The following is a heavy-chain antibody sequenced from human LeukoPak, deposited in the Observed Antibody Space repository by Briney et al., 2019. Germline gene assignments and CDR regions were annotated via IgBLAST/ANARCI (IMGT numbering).Heavy chain of an antibody. CDR2: ISGSGGST. CDR1: GFTFSTYA. Sequence: GGSLRLSCVASGFTFSTYAMSWVRQAPGKGLEWVSAISGSGGSTYYADSVKGRFTISRDNSKNTLYLQMNSLRAEDTAVYYCAKDQVHSSSPVDYWGQGTLVTVSS. J-gene: IGHJ4*02. CDR3: AKDQVHSSSPVDY. V-gene: IGHV3-23*01. D-gene: IGHD6-13*01.